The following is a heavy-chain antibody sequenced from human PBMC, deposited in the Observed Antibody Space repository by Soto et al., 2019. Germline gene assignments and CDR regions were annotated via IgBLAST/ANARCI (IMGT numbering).Heavy chain of an antibody. D-gene: IGHD3-3*01. J-gene: IGHJ5*02. Sequence: ASVKVSCKASGYTFTGYYMHWVRQAPGQGLEWMGWINPNSGGTNYAQKFQGWVTMTRDTSISTAYMGLSRLRSDDTAVYYCARGGMSGYYWTQNDQNNWFDPWGQGTLVTVSS. CDR1: GYTFTGYY. CDR2: INPNSGGT. CDR3: ARGGMSGYYWTQNDQNNWFDP. V-gene: IGHV1-2*04.